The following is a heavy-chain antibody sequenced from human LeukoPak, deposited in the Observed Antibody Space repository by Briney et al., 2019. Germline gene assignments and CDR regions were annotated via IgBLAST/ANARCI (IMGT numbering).Heavy chain of an antibody. CDR1: GGSISSGSYY. D-gene: IGHD3-3*01. CDR3: ARETYYDFWSGYYQDY. J-gene: IGHJ4*02. CDR2: IYTSGST. V-gene: IGHV4-61*02. Sequence: PSETLSLTCTVSGGSISSGSYYWSWTRQPAGKGLEWIGRIYTSGSTNYNPSLKSRVTIPVDTSKNQFSLKLSSVTAADTAVYYCARETYYDFWSGYYQDYWGQGPLVTVSS.